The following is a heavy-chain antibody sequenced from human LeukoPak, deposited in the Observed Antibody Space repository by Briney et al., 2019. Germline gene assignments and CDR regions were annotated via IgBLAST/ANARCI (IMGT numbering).Heavy chain of an antibody. J-gene: IGHJ4*02. CDR3: ARGRGIRDVDTAMGY. V-gene: IGHV4-34*01. D-gene: IGHD5-18*01. CDR1: GGSFSGYY. Sequence: SETLSLTCAVYGGSFSGYYWSWIRQPPGKGLEWIGEINHSGSTIYNPSLKSRVTISVDTSKNQFSLKLSSVTAADTAVYYCARGRGIRDVDTAMGYWGQGTLVTVSS. CDR2: INHSGST.